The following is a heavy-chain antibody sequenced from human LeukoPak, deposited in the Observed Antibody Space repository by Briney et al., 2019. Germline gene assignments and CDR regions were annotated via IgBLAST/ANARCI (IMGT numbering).Heavy chain of an antibody. J-gene: IGHJ4*02. CDR2: INWSGGST. CDR3: ARAPITSPFYFDY. CDR1: GFAFDEHG. D-gene: IGHD2-2*01. V-gene: IGHV3-20*04. Sequence: PGGSLGLSCTASGFAFDEHGMSWVRQVPGKGLEWVSGINWSGGSTGYADPLRGRFTISRDNAKNSLYLQMDSLRAEGTALYYCARAPITSPFYFDYWGQGTLVTVSS.